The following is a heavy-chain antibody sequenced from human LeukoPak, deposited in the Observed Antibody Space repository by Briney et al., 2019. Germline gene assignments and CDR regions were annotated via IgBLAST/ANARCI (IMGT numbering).Heavy chain of an antibody. V-gene: IGHV1-8*03. D-gene: IGHD2-15*01. J-gene: IGHJ4*02. CDR1: GYTFTGYY. Sequence: ASVKVSCKASGYTFTGYYMHWVRQATGQGLEWMGWMNPNSGNTGYAQKFQGRVTSTRNTSISTAYMELSSLRSEDTAVYYCARGAPGRSCSGGSCPYFDSWGQGTLVTVSS. CDR3: ARGAPGRSCSGGSCPYFDS. CDR2: MNPNSGNT.